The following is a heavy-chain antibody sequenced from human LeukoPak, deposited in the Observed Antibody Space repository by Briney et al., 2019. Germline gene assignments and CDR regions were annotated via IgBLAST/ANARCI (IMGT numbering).Heavy chain of an antibody. CDR2: ISAYNGNT. Sequence: ASVKVSCKASGYTFTSYGISWVRQAPGQGLEWMGWISAYNGNTNYAQKLQGRVTITADESTSTAYMELSSLRSEDTAVYYCARVDILTGYYFFDSWGQGTLVTVSS. CDR3: ARVDILTGYYFFDS. V-gene: IGHV1-18*01. D-gene: IGHD3-9*01. CDR1: GYTFTSYG. J-gene: IGHJ4*02.